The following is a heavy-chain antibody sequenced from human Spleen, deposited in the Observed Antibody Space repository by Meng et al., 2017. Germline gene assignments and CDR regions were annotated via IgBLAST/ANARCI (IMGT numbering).Heavy chain of an antibody. CDR2: IRSKAYGGTT. V-gene: IGHV3-49*04. CDR1: GFTFGDYA. Sequence: GALRLSCTASGFTFGDYAMSWVRQAPGKGLEWVGFIRSKAYGGTTEYAASVKGRFTISRDDYKSIAYLQMNSLKTEDTAVYYCTYSSSPTYFGYWGQGTLVTVSS. CDR3: TYSSSPTYFGY. D-gene: IGHD6-6*01. J-gene: IGHJ4*02.